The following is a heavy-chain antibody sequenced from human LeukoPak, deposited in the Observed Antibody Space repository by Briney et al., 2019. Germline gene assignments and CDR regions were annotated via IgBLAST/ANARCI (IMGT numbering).Heavy chain of an antibody. D-gene: IGHD4-17*01. Sequence: PSETLSLTCTVSGYSISSGYYWGWIRQPPGKGLEWIGSIYHTGSTNYNPSLKSRVTISVDMSKNQFSLNLSSVTAADTALYYCARGFGDYVRDWFDPWGQGTLVTVSS. CDR2: IYHTGST. V-gene: IGHV4-38-2*02. CDR1: GYSISSGYY. J-gene: IGHJ5*02. CDR3: ARGFGDYVRDWFDP.